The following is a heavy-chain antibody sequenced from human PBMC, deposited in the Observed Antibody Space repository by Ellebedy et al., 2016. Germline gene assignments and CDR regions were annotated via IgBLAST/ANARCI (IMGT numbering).Heavy chain of an antibody. V-gene: IGHV1-18*01. CDR2: ISANNGNT. Sequence: ASVKVSCXASGYTFSNYGLTWVRQAPGHGPEWMGWISANNGNTHYAQKFQGRVTMTTDTSTSTAYMELRSLRSDDSAMYYCARGGMLYCSSTYCVDYWGQGTLVTVSS. D-gene: IGHD2-2*01. CDR1: GYTFSNYG. J-gene: IGHJ4*02. CDR3: ARGGMLYCSSTYCVDY.